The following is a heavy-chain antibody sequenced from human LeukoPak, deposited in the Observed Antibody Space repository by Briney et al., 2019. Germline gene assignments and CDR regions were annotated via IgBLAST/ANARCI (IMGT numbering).Heavy chain of an antibody. V-gene: IGHV4-59*08. J-gene: IGHJ5*02. D-gene: IGHD3-22*01. CDR1: GGSISSYY. CDR3: ARQAAALGSSGYISNWFDP. CDR2: IYYSGST. Sequence: SETLSLTCTVSGGSISSYYWSWIRQPPGKGLEWIGYIYYSGSTNYNPSLKSRVTISVDTSKNQFSLKLSSVTAADTAVCYCARQAAALGSSGYISNWFDPWGQGTLVTVSS.